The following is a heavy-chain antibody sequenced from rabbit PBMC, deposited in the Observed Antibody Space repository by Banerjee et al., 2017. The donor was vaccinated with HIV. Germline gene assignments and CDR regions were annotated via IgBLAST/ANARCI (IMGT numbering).Heavy chain of an antibody. J-gene: IGHJ4*01. D-gene: IGHD4-1*01. CDR3: ARDLAGAIGWNFNL. Sequence: QQQLEESGGGLVKPGGTLTLTCKASGIDFSSNYYMCWVRQAPGKGLEWIACIYGGSAGTTYYASWAKGRFTISKTSSTTVTLQMTSLTAADTASYFCARDLAGAIGWNFNLWGPGTLVTVS. V-gene: IGHV1S45*01. CDR1: GIDFSSNYY. CDR2: IYGGSAGTT.